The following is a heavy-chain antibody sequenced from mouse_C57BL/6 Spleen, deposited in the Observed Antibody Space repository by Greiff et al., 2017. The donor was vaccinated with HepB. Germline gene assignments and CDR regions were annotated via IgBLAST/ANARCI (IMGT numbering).Heavy chain of an antibody. J-gene: IGHJ4*01. Sequence: EVQLQQSGPELVKPGASVKISCKASGYSFTGYYMNWVKQSPEKSLEWIGEINPSTGGTTYNRKFKAKATLTVDKSSSTAYMQLKSLTSEDSAVYYCARSTLYYAMDYWGQGTSVTVSS. CDR2: INPSTGGT. D-gene: IGHD4-1*02. CDR1: GYSFTGYY. CDR3: ARSTLYYAMDY. V-gene: IGHV1-42*01.